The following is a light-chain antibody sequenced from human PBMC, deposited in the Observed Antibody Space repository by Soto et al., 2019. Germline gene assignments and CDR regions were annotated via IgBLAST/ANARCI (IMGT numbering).Light chain of an antibody. CDR1: SSNVGGGYD. CDR2: ANN. Sequence: QCVLTQPPSVSRAPGQKVTISCTGRSSNVGGGYDVHWYEQLPGTAPRRLTCANNNRPSAVPDRYSGSKSSTSASLAITGPQAEDEADYYCQSYDSSLSGLYVFGTGTKVTVL. CDR3: QSYDSSLSGLYV. J-gene: IGLJ1*01. V-gene: IGLV1-40*01.